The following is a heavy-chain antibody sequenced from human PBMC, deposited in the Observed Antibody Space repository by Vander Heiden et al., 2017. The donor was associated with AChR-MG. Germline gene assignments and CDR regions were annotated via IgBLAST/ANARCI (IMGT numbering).Heavy chain of an antibody. V-gene: IGHV3-30-3*01. J-gene: IGHJ4*02. CDR3: ATGGEEGDIDY. Sequence: QVQLVESGGGVVQPGRSLSPSCAASGFTFSSYAMHWVRQAPGKGLEWVAVISYDGSNKYYADSVKGRFTISRDNSKNTLYLQMNSLRAEDTAVYYCATGGEEGDIDYWGQGTLVTVSS. D-gene: IGHD2-8*02. CDR2: ISYDGSNK. CDR1: GFTFSSYA.